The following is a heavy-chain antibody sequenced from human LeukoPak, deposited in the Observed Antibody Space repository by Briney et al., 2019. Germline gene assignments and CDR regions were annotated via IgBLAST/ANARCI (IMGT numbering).Heavy chain of an antibody. V-gene: IGHV7-4-1*02. Sequence: ASVKVSCKASEYTFTLYAMNWVRQAPGQGLEWMGWINTNTGNPTYAQGFTGRFVFSLDTSVSTAYLQISSLKAEDTAVYYCARAAYCSGGSCYGGYPYYFDYWGQGTLVTVSS. J-gene: IGHJ4*02. CDR2: INTNTGNP. CDR1: EYTFTLYA. CDR3: ARAAYCSGGSCYGGYPYYFDY. D-gene: IGHD2-15*01.